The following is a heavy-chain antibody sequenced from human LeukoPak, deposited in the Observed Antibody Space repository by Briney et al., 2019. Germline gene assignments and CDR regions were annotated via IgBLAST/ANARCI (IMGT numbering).Heavy chain of an antibody. Sequence: PGGSLRLSCAASGFTFSSYSMNWVRQAPGKGLEWVSYISSSSSTIYNADSVKGRLTISRDNAKNSLYLQMNSLRAEDTAVYYCARLSITGTCSGWGQGTLVTVSS. D-gene: IGHD1-7*01. CDR3: ARLSITGTCSG. CDR2: ISSSSSTI. J-gene: IGHJ4*02. V-gene: IGHV3-48*04. CDR1: GFTFSSYS.